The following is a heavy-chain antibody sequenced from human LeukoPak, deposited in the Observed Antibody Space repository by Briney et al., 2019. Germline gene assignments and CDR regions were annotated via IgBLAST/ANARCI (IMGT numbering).Heavy chain of an antibody. V-gene: IGHV4-4*07. J-gene: IGHJ3*02. CDR2: IYTSGGT. Sequence: SETLSLTCTVSGGSISSYYWSWIRQPAGKGLEWIGRIYTSGGTNYNPSLKSRVTMSVDTSKNQFSLKLSSVTAADTAVYYCARHSLPSDAFDIWGQGTMVTVSS. D-gene: IGHD2-21*01. CDR3: ARHSLPSDAFDI. CDR1: GGSISSYY.